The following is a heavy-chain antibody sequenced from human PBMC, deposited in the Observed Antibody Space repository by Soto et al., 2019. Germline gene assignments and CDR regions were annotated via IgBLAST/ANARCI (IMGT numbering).Heavy chain of an antibody. V-gene: IGHV3-66*01. Sequence: EVQVVESGGGLVQPGGSLRLSCAASGFTVSSNYMTWVRQAPGKGLEWVSVLYSGGSTYYADSVKGRFTISRDNSKNTLFLQMNSLRAEDTAMYYCGKSDSSGYYDSFWGQGTLVTVSS. CDR3: GKSDSSGYYDSF. D-gene: IGHD3-22*01. J-gene: IGHJ4*02. CDR1: GFTVSSNY. CDR2: LYSGGST.